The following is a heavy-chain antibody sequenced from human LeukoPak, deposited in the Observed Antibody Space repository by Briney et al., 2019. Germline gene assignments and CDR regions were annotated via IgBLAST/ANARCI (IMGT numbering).Heavy chain of an antibody. Sequence: SETLSLTCTVSGGSISSSSCYWGWIRQPPGKGLEWIGSIYYSGSTYYNPSLKSRVTISVDTSKNQFSLKLSSVTAADTAVYYCGAIFGVVMNWFDPWGQGTLVTVSS. CDR1: GGSISSSSCY. V-gene: IGHV4-39*07. J-gene: IGHJ5*02. CDR3: GAIFGVVMNWFDP. D-gene: IGHD3-3*01. CDR2: IYYSGST.